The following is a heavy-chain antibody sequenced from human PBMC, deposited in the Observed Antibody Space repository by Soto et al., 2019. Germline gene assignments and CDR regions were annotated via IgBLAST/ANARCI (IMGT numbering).Heavy chain of an antibody. J-gene: IGHJ4*02. CDR1: GFAFTNYG. V-gene: IGHV3-30*03. CDR3: SRDVAMPTGFGLGY. D-gene: IGHD3-16*01. CDR2: ISNDGSKK. Sequence: QVQVVESGGNIVQPGTSLRLSCAASGFAFTNYGIHWVRQAPGKGLEWVAHISNDGSKKFYADSVKGRFTISSDNSENTVYLQMTSLRPDDTSVFYCSRDVAMPTGFGLGYWGQGPLVTVSS.